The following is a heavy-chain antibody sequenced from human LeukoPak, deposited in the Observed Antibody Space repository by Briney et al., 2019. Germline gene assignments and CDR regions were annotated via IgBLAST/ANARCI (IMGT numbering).Heavy chain of an antibody. CDR1: GFTFGSYA. CDR3: AKGPGYCTSTSCLPDY. D-gene: IGHD2-2*01. V-gene: IGHV3-23*01. J-gene: IGHJ4*02. CDR2: TSVSGGST. Sequence: GGSLRLSCAASGFTFGSYAMTWVRQAPGKGLEWVSATSVSGGSTYYADSVKGRFTISRDNSKNTLYLQMNSLRAEDTAVYYCAKGPGYCTSTSCLPDYWGQGTLVTVSS.